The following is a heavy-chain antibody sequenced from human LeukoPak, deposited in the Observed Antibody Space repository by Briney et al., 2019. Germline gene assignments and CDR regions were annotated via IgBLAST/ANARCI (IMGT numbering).Heavy chain of an antibody. CDR2: IKPDGSEK. J-gene: IGHJ4*02. Sequence: GGSLRLSCSASGFTFSPYGMTWVRQAPGKGLEWVANIKPDGSEKYYVDSVKGRFTISRDNTKNSVYLQMNSLRAEDTAVYYCAIKHDYWGQGTLVTVSS. CDR3: AIKHDY. CDR1: GFTFSPYG. V-gene: IGHV3-7*01.